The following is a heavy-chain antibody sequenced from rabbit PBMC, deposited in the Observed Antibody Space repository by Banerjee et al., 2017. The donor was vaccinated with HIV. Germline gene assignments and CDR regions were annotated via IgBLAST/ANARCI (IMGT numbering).Heavy chain of an antibody. V-gene: IGHV1S40*01. CDR1: GFTLSSDS. J-gene: IGHJ4*01. CDR3: ARSYSSGWGESYYFNL. D-gene: IGHD4-1*01. Sequence: QSLEESGGGLVQPEGSLTLTCKASGFTLSSDSMCWVRQAPGKGLEWIACIYTGDGSTDYASWVNGRFTISKTSSTTVTLQMTSLTAADTATYFCARSYSSGWGESYYFNLWGPGTLVTVS. CDR2: IYTGDGST.